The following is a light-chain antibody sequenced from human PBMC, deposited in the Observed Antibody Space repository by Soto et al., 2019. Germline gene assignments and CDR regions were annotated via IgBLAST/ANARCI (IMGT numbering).Light chain of an antibody. J-gene: IGKJ1*01. CDR2: KAS. CDR3: QQYNSPWT. Sequence: DLQMTQSPSTLSASVGDRVTITCRASQSISSWLAWYQQKPGKAPKLLIYKASSLESGVPSRFSGSVTGTEFTLTISSPQPDDFATYYCQQYNSPWTCGQGTKVEIK. V-gene: IGKV1-5*03. CDR1: QSISSW.